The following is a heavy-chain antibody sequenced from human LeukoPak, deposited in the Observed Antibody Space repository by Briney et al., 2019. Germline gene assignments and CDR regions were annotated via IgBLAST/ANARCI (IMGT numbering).Heavy chain of an antibody. CDR1: GFTFSSYW. J-gene: IGHJ4*02. D-gene: IGHD1-26*01. Sequence: GGSLRLSCAASGFTFSSYWMSWVRQAPGKGLEWVANIKQDGSEKYYVDSVKGRFTISRDNAKNSLYLQMNSLRAEDTAVYYCPRGSEWDLLGSCDYWGQGTLVTVSS. V-gene: IGHV3-7*01. CDR3: PRGSEWDLLGSCDY. CDR2: IKQDGSEK.